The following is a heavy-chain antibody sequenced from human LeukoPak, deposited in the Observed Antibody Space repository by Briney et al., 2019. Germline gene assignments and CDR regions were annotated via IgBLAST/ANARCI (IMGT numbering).Heavy chain of an antibody. J-gene: IGHJ5*02. CDR2: ISGSGGST. V-gene: IGHV3-23*01. D-gene: IGHD4-17*01. CDR1: GFTLSSYR. Sequence: GGTLRLSCSASGFTLSSYRMSWVRQAPGKGLEWVSAISGSGGSTYYADSVKGRFTISRDNSKNTLYLQMNSLRAEDTAVYYCAKVRSDGDYDWVDPWGQGTLVTVSS. CDR3: AKVRSDGDYDWVDP.